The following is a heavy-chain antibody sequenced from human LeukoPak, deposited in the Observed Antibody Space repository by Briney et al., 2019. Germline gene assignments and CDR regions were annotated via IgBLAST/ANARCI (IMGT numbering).Heavy chain of an antibody. J-gene: IGHJ4*02. CDR1: GYTFTGYY. V-gene: IGHV1-2*02. CDR3: ATVGYSYGLDY. D-gene: IGHD5-18*01. Sequence: ASVKVSCKASGYTFTGYYMHWVRQAPGQGLEWMGWINPNSGGTNYAQKFQGRVTMTEDTSTDTAYMELSSLRSEDTAVYYCATVGYSYGLDYWGQGTLVTVSS. CDR2: INPNSGGT.